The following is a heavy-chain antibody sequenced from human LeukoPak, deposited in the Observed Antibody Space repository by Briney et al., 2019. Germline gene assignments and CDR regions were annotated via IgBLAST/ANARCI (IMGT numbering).Heavy chain of an antibody. CDR3: ARHSVGATTNYFDP. CDR1: GYSFTSYW. D-gene: IGHD1-26*01. Sequence: GESLKISCKGSGYSFTSYWIGWVRQMPGKGLEWMRIIYPGDSDTKYSLSFQGQVTISADKSISTAYLQWSSLKASDTAMYYCARHSVGATTNYFDPWGQGTLVTVSS. V-gene: IGHV5-51*01. J-gene: IGHJ5*02. CDR2: IYPGDSDT.